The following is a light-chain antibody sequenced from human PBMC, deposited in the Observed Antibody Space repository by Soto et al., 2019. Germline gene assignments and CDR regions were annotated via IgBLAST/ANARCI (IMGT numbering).Light chain of an antibody. CDR3: QQRXSWPPLT. Sequence: EIVLTQSPATLSLSXGXXXXLXXXASXXXXTXXAWYQQKPGRAPRLLIYDASNRATGIPARFSGSGSGTDFTLTISSLEPEDXAVYXCQQRXSWPPLTFGGGTKVEIK. CDR2: DAS. V-gene: IGKV3-11*01. J-gene: IGKJ4*01. CDR1: XXXXTX.